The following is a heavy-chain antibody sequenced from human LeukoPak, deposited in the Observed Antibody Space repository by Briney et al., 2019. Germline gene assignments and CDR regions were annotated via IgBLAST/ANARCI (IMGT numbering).Heavy chain of an antibody. CDR1: GFTVSNNY. J-gene: IGHJ4*02. CDR3: SRGGGGGNPFDY. CDR2: IYSDGST. D-gene: IGHD4-23*01. V-gene: IGHV3-53*01. Sequence: GGSLRLSFPVSGFTVSNNYLNGLGPAPGKGLAGVAVIYSDGSTYYADCVKGRFTISRENSKNTLYLQMNSLRAEDTAFYYCSRGGGGGNPFDYWGQGTLVTVSS.